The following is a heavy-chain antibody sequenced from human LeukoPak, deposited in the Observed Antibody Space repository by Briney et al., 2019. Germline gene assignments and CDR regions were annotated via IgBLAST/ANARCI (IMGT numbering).Heavy chain of an antibody. CDR3: AKTSGGNY. Sequence: GGSLRLSCAASGFTFSSYAMTWLRQAPGKGLEWVSTISERGDSTYYADSVKGRFTISRDNSKNPLYVQMNSLRADDTAVYYCAKTSGGNYWRQGTLVTVSS. CDR1: GFTFSSYA. J-gene: IGHJ4*02. D-gene: IGHD2-15*01. CDR2: ISERGDST. V-gene: IGHV3-23*01.